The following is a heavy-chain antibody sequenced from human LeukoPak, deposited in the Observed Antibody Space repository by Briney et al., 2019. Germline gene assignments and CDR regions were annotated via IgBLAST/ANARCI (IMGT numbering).Heavy chain of an antibody. CDR3: AKSNGYGLIDI. J-gene: IGHJ3*02. D-gene: IGHD3-22*01. CDR2: IYTSGST. CDR1: GGSISSYY. V-gene: IGHV4-4*07. Sequence: SETLSLTCTVSGGSISSYYWSWIRQPAGKGLEWIGRIYTSGSTNYNPSLKSRVTISLDTSRNQFSLKLNSVTAADTAVYSCAKSNGYGLIDIWGQGTMVTVSS.